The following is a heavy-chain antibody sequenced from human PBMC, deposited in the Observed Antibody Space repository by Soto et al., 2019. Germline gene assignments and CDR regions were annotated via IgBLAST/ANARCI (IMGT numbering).Heavy chain of an antibody. J-gene: IGHJ6*02. CDR3: ARDFLYDSSGHYGMDV. D-gene: IGHD3-22*01. Sequence: WETLSLPCTVSGGSISSYYWSWIRQPPGKGLEWIGYIYYSGSTNYNPSLKSRVSISVDTSKNQFSLKLSSVTAADTAVYYCARDFLYDSSGHYGMDVWGQGTTVTVSS. CDR1: GGSISSYY. V-gene: IGHV4-59*01. CDR2: IYYSGST.